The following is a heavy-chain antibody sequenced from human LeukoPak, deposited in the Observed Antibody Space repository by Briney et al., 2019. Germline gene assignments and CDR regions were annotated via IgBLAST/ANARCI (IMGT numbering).Heavy chain of an antibody. D-gene: IGHD6-13*01. V-gene: IGHV3-7*01. CDR3: AKDSSSSWFGGDSK. CDR2: IKQDGSEK. CDR1: GFTFSSYW. J-gene: IGHJ4*02. Sequence: GGSLRLSCAASGFTFSSYWMSWVRQAPGKGLEWVANIKQDGSEKYYVDSVKGRFTISRDNAKNSLYLQMNSLRAEDTAVYFCAKDSSSSWFGGDSKWGQGTLVTVSS.